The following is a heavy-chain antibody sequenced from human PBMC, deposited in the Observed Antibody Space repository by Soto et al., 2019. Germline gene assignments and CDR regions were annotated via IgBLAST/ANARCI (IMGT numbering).Heavy chain of an antibody. V-gene: IGHV5-10-1*01. J-gene: IGHJ6*02. CDR2: IDPSDSYT. CDR3: ARRISSGGSVNGVDV. Sequence: PGESLKISCQGSGYSFTSYWISWVRQMPGKGLEWMGRIDPSDSYTNYSPSFQGHVTISADKSISTAYLQWSSLKASDTAMYYCARRISSGGSVNGVDVSGQGTTVTVSS. CDR1: GYSFTSYW. D-gene: IGHD2-15*01.